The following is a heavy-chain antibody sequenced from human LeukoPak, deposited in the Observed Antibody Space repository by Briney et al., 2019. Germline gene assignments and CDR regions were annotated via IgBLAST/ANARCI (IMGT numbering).Heavy chain of an antibody. CDR2: VYPGDSET. V-gene: IGHV5-51*01. CDR3: ATTSRHFDY. Sequence: WESPKILLTGPGYRFQSYWNGWGRQRPGRGLEWMGIVYPGDSETRYSPSFQGRATISPDRSINTAYLQWSSLRASDTAINYYATTSRHFDYWGQGTLLTVSS. J-gene: IGHJ4*02. D-gene: IGHD6-6*01. CDR1: GYRFQSYW.